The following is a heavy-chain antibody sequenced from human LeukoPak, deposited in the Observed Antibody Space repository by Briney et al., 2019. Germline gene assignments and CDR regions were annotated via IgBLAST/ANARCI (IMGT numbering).Heavy chain of an antibody. Sequence: ASVKVSCKASGYTFTGYYMHWVRQAPGQGLEGMGWINPNSGGTNYAQKFQGRVTMTRDTSISTAYMELSRLRSDDTAVYYCAKEAASDIVLMVYAILDYWGQGTLVTVSS. V-gene: IGHV1-2*02. J-gene: IGHJ4*02. D-gene: IGHD2-8*01. CDR3: AKEAASDIVLMVYAILDY. CDR1: GYTFTGYY. CDR2: INPNSGGT.